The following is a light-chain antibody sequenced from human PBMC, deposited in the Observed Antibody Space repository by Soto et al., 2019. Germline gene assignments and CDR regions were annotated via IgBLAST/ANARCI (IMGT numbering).Light chain of an antibody. CDR1: QGISSY. CDR2: AAS. V-gene: IGKV1-8*01. J-gene: IGKJ4*01. Sequence: AIRMTQSPSSLSASTGDRVTITCRASQGISSYLAWYQQKPGKAPKLLIYAASTLQSGVPSRFSGSGSGIDFTLSICCLQSEDFATYYCQQYYSYPPLTFGGGTKVEIK. CDR3: QQYYSYPPLT.